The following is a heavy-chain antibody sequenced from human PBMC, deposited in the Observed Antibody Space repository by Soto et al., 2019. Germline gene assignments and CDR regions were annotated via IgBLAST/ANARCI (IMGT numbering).Heavy chain of an antibody. D-gene: IGHD3-16*01. V-gene: IGHV3-15*01. J-gene: IGHJ4*02. CDR1: GFTFSVAW. CDR2: VKSRTSGGTV. Sequence: EVQLMDSGGGLVEPGGSLRLSCTASGFTFSVAWMTWVRQAPGKGLEWLGRVKSRTSGGTVDYAAPVKGRFTISRDDSXNTVILQRNSLKMEDTAVYYCVADVAEVGKGEFDYWGQGALVTVSS. CDR3: VADVAEVGKGEFDY.